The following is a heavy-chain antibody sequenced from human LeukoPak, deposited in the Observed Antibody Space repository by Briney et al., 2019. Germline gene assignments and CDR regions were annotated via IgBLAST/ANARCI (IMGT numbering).Heavy chain of an antibody. CDR2: ISGYNGNT. V-gene: IGHV1-18*01. Sequence: ASVKVSCKASGYTFTSYGVVWVRQAPGQGLEWMGWISGYNGNTNYAQKFQGRVTMNRDTSRNTAYMELRSLTSDDTAVYWARVYLGIYYDSGDSPFDYWGRGSLVTVSS. J-gene: IGHJ4*02. CDR3: ARVYLGIYYDSGDSPFDY. D-gene: IGHD3-22*01. CDR1: GYTFTSYG.